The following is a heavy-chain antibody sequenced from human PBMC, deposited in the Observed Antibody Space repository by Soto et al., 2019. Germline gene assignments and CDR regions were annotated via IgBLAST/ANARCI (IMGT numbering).Heavy chain of an antibody. Sequence: SETLSHTYSVSDGSISGSYWRWIRKSPGKGLEWLGYVYYTGSTNYSPSLRSRVSISVDTSKNEFSLRLSSVTAADTAVYFWARSVAVPGAHMDDWGQGTQVTGSS. CDR1: DGSISGSY. D-gene: IGHD6-19*01. V-gene: IGHV4-59*01. CDR2: VYYTGST. CDR3: ARSVAVPGAHMDD. J-gene: IGHJ4*02.